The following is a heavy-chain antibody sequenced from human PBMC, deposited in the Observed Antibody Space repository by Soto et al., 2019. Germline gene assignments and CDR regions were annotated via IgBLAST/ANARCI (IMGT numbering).Heavy chain of an antibody. V-gene: IGHV1-2*04. CDR3: ARGRIVLVPAAQGWFDP. CDR2: INPNSGGT. CDR1: GYTLTGYY. Sequence: ASVKVSCKASGYTLTGYYMHWVRQAPGQGLEWMGWINPNSGGTNYAQKFQGWVTMTRDTSISTAYMELSRLRSDDTAVYYCARGRIVLVPAAQGWFDPWGQGTLVTVSS. D-gene: IGHD2-2*01. J-gene: IGHJ5*02.